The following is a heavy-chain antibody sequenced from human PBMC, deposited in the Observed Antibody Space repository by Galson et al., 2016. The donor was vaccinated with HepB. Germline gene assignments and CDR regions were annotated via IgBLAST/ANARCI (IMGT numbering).Heavy chain of an antibody. J-gene: IGHJ4*02. CDR1: GDSISSSIYS. CDR2: ISYSASSM. V-gene: IGHV3-11*01. CDR3: ARDVEASGLAFDY. D-gene: IGHD5-12*01. Sequence: LSLTCAVSGDSISSSIYSWAWIRLPPGKGLEWVSYISYSASSMYYADSVKGRFTISRDNAKNSLYLQMNSLRAEDTAVYYCARDVEASGLAFDYWGQGTLVTVSS.